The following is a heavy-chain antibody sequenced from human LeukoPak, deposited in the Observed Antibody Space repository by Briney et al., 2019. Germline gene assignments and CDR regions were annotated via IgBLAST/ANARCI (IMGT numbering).Heavy chain of an antibody. CDR1: GFTFSSYW. Sequence: GGSLRLSCAASGFTFSSYWMHWVRQAPGKGLVWVSRINTDGSSTSYADSVKGRFTISRDNAKNTLYLQMNSLRAEDAAVYYCAKDAGIVVVPARRVNAFDNWGQGTMVTVSS. CDR3: AKDAGIVVVPARRVNAFDN. CDR2: INTDGSST. V-gene: IGHV3-74*01. D-gene: IGHD2-2*01. J-gene: IGHJ3*02.